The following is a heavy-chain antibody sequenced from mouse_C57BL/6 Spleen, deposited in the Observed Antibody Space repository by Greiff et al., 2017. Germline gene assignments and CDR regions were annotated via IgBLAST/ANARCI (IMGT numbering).Heavy chain of an antibody. CDR1: GYSITSGYY. J-gene: IGHJ4*01. V-gene: IGHV3-6*01. CDR3: ARLRSDYAMDY. Sequence: DVKLQESGPGLVKPSQSLSLTCSVTGYSITSGYYWNWIRQFPGNKLEWMGYISYDGSNNYNPSLKNRISITRDTSKNQFFLKLNSVTTEDTATYYCARLRSDYAMDYWGQGTSVTVSS. CDR2: ISYDGSN.